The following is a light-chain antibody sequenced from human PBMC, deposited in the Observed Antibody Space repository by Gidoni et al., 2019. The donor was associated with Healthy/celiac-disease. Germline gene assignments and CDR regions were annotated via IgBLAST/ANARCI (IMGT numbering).Light chain of an antibody. V-gene: IGLV4-69*01. CDR2: LNSDGSH. CDR1: SGHSSYA. Sequence: QLVLTQSPSASASLGASVKLTCNLSSGHSSYAIAWHQQQPEKGPRYLMKLNSDGSHSKGAGIPDRFSGSSSGAERSLTISSLQSEDEADYYCQTWGTGIQVFGGGTTLTVL. J-gene: IGLJ3*02. CDR3: QTWGTGIQV.